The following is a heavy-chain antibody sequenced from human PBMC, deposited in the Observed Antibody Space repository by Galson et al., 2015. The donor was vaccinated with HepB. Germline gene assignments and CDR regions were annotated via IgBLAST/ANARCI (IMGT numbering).Heavy chain of an antibody. CDR3: ARDKGPHRYDGMDV. V-gene: IGHV3-21*01. Sequence: SLRLSCAASGFTFSSYSMNWVRQAPGKGLEWVSSISSSSSYIYYADSVKGRFTISRDNAKNSLYPQMNSLRAEDTAVYYCARDKGPHRYDGMDVWGQGATVTVSS. CDR2: ISSSSSYI. J-gene: IGHJ6*02. CDR1: GFTFSSYS.